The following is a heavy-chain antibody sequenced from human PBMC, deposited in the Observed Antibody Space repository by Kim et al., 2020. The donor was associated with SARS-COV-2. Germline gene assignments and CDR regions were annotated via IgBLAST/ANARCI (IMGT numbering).Heavy chain of an antibody. CDR2: IKQDAREI. Sequence: GGSLRLSCAASGFKFANHWMTWVRRAPGKGLEYVAKIKQDAREIYYVDSVKGRFIISRDNAQNSLYLPMNNLRAEDTAVYYCARGRDRNYWNGFDIWGQGTMVTVSS. D-gene: IGHD1-1*01. V-gene: IGHV3-7*04. J-gene: IGHJ3*02. CDR3: ARGRDRNYWNGFDI. CDR1: GFKFANHW.